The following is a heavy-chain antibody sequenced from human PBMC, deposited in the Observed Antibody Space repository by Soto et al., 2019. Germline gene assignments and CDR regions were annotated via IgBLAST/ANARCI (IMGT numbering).Heavy chain of an antibody. J-gene: IGHJ6*03. Sequence: EVQLVESGGGLVKPGGSLRLSCAASGFTFSSYGMNWVRQAPGKGLEWVSSISSSSSYIYYADSVKGRFTISRDNAKNSLYLQMNSLRAEDTAVYYCARDEYIVLISYYMDVWGKGTTVTVSS. D-gene: IGHD2-8*01. CDR1: GFTFSSYG. CDR3: ARDEYIVLISYYMDV. V-gene: IGHV3-21*01. CDR2: ISSSSSYI.